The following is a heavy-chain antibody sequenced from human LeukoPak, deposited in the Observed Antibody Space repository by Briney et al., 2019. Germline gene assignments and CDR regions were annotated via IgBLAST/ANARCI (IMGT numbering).Heavy chain of an antibody. V-gene: IGHV4-34*01. CDR2: INHSGST. CDR1: GGSFSGYY. Sequence: SETLSLTCAVYGGSFSGYYWSWIRQPPGKGLEWIGEINHSGSTNYNPSLKSRVTISVDTSKSQFSLKLSSVTAADTAVYYCARGKRSTYYYGSGSYYIDYWGQGTLVTVSS. J-gene: IGHJ4*02. CDR3: ARGKRSTYYYGSGSYYIDY. D-gene: IGHD3-10*01.